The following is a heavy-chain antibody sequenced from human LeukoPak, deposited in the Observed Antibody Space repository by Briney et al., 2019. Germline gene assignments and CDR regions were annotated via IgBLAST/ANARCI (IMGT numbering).Heavy chain of an antibody. Sequence: PGGSLRPSCAASGFTFCKYAMSWVRPAPGEGLGWVSDFTGSGGNTYYADSVKGRFTISRDNSKNTVFLQMNSLRAEDTAVYYCAKWGDYDVLTGYYVSDYWGQGTLVTVSS. CDR1: GFTFCKYA. CDR3: AKWGDYDVLTGYYVSDY. D-gene: IGHD3-9*01. J-gene: IGHJ4*02. V-gene: IGHV3-23*01. CDR2: FTGSGGNT.